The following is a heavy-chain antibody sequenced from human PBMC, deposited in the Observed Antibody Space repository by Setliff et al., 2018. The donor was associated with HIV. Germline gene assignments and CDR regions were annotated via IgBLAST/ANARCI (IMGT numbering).Heavy chain of an antibody. J-gene: IGHJ6*03. V-gene: IGHV4-4*08. Sequence: SETLSLTCTVSGGSISSYSWSWIRQPPGKGLEWIGYIYTSGSTNYNPSLKSRVTISVDTSENQFSLKLTSVTAADTAMYFCTRDATSEGYMDVWGKGTTVTVSS. CDR3: TRDATSEGYMDV. CDR1: GGSISSYS. CDR2: IYTSGST.